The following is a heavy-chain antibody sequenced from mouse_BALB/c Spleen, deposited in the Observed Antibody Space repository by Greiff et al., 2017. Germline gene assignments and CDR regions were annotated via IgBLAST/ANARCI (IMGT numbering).Heavy chain of an antibody. CDR1: GFNIKDYY. J-gene: IGHJ2*01. Sequence: EVMLVESGAELVRSGASVKLSCTASGFNIKDYYMHWVKQRPEQGLEWIGWIDPENGDTEYAPKFQGKATMTADTSSNTAYLQLSSLTSEDTAVYYCNAYYYGSSYYFDYWGQGTTLTVSS. V-gene: IGHV14-4*02. CDR3: NAYYYGSSYYFDY. D-gene: IGHD1-1*01. CDR2: IDPENGDT.